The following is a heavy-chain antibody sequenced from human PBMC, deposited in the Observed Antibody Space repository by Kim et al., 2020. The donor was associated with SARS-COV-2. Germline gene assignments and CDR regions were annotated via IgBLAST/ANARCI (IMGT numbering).Heavy chain of an antibody. CDR1: GGSFSGYY. Sequence: SETLSLTCAVYGGSFSGYYWSWIRQPQGKGLEWIGEINHSGSTNYNPSLKSRVTISVDTSKNQFSLKLSSVTAADTAVYYCAKPQRYCSSTSCYSHAFDIWGQGTMVTVSS. J-gene: IGHJ3*02. D-gene: IGHD2-2*01. V-gene: IGHV4-34*01. CDR3: AKPQRYCSSTSCYSHAFDI. CDR2: INHSGST.